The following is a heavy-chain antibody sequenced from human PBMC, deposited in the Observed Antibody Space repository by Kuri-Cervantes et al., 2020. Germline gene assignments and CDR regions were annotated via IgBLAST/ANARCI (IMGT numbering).Heavy chain of an antibody. CDR3: ARGRIAAAGTLFDY. CDR2: ISSSSSYI. J-gene: IGHJ4*02. CDR1: GFTFSSYS. D-gene: IGHD6-13*01. Sequence: GGSLRLSCAASGFTFSSYSMNWVRQAPGKGLEWVSSISSSSSYIYYADSVKGRFTISRDNAKNSLYLQMNSLRAEDTAVYYRARGRIAAAGTLFDYWGQGTLVTVSS. V-gene: IGHV3-21*01.